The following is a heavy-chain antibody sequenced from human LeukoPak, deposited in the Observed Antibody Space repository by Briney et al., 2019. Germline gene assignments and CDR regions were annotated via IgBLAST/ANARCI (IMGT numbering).Heavy chain of an antibody. Sequence: GGSLRLSCAASGFTFSSYGMHWVRQAPGKGLEWVAVISYDGSNKYYADSVKGRFTISRDNSKNTLYLQMNSLRAEDTAVYYCAKEMRYSYGYKPTYYYYYYYMDVWGKGTTVTVSS. CDR2: ISYDGSNK. D-gene: IGHD5-18*01. CDR3: AKEMRYSYGYKPTYYYYYYYMDV. CDR1: GFTFSSYG. V-gene: IGHV3-30*18. J-gene: IGHJ6*03.